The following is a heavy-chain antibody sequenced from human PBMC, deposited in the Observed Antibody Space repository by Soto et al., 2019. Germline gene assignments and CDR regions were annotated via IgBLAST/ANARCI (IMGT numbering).Heavy chain of an antibody. D-gene: IGHD2-8*02. V-gene: IGHV4-59*08. CDR1: GGSINSYY. Sequence: QVQLQESGPGLVQHSETLSLTCSVSGGSINSYYWSWLRQSPGRGLDWIGYIHYTGSTNYSPSLTSRVIISRDTSKSQFSLKLNSVTAADTAIYSCARRHGYGSICYPYYFDLWGRGTLVTFSS. CDR2: IHYTGST. CDR3: ARRHGYGSICYPYYFDL. J-gene: IGHJ2*01.